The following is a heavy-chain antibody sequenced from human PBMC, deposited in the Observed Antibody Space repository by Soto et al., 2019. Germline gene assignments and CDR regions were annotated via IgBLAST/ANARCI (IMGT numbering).Heavy chain of an antibody. D-gene: IGHD2-2*01. CDR2: INAGNGNT. CDR1: GYSFTSYA. CDR3: ARGVENIVVVLDVFGYYGMDV. J-gene: IGHJ6*02. V-gene: IGHV1-3*01. Sequence: ASVKVSCKASGYSFTSYAIYWVRQAPGQRLEWMGWINAGNGNTKYSQKLQGRVTFTGDTSASTAHMELGSLRSEDTAVYFCARGVENIVVVLDVFGYYGMDVWDQGTTVTVSS.